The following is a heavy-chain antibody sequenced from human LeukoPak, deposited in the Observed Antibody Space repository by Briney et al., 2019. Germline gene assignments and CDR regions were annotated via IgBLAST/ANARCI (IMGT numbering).Heavy chain of an antibody. V-gene: IGHV3-9*01. CDR3: ATSKDTAGGPH. J-gene: IGHJ4*02. CDR1: GFIFGDYG. D-gene: IGHD5-18*01. Sequence: PGRSLRLSCAASGFIFGDYGMYWVRQAPGKGLEWVSGINWNSDRIGYADSVKGRFTISRDNSKNSVYLQMNSLRAEDTAVYYCATSKDTAGGPHWGQGTLVTVSS. CDR2: INWNSDRI.